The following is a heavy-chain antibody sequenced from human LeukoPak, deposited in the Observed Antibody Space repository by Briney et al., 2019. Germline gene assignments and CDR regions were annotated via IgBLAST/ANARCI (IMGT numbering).Heavy chain of an antibody. CDR3: ARGLMYYYGSGSYYSWFDP. V-gene: IGHV4-34*01. J-gene: IGHJ5*02. D-gene: IGHD3-10*01. Sequence: SETLSLTCGVSGGSFSDYYWTWIRQSLGKGLEWIGEINHSGSTNYNPSLKSRVTISVDTSKNQFSLKLSSVTAADTAVYYCARGLMYYYGSGSYYSWFDPWGQGTLVTVSS. CDR1: GGSFSDYY. CDR2: INHSGST.